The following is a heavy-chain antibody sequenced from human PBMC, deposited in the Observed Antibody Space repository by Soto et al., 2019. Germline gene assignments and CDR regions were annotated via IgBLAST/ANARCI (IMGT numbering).Heavy chain of an antibody. D-gene: IGHD2-15*01. J-gene: IGHJ4*02. CDR3: ATGGPDGFCSGGRCYFDY. CDR1: GFTFDDYA. Sequence: EVQLVESGGGLVQPGRSLRLSCAASGFTFDDYAMHWVRRVPGKGLEWVSSISWNSNIIGYADSVKGRFTISRDNAKNSLYLQMNSLRREDTALYYCATGGPDGFCSGGRCYFDYWGQGTLVTVSS. CDR2: ISWNSNII. V-gene: IGHV3-9*01.